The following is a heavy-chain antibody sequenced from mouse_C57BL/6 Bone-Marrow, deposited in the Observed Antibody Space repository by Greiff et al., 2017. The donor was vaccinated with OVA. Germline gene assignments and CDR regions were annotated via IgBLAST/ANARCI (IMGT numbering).Heavy chain of an antibody. CDR3: ARRGYSYYFDY. J-gene: IGHJ2*01. CDR1: GYTFTSYG. D-gene: IGHD2-3*01. CDR2: IYPRSGNT. Sequence: QVHVKQSGAELARPGASVKLSCKASGYTFTSYGISWVKQRTGQGLEWIGEIYPRSGNTYYNEKFKGKATLTADKSSSTAYMELRSLTSEDSAVYFWARRGYSYYFDYWGQGTTLTVSS. V-gene: IGHV1-81*01.